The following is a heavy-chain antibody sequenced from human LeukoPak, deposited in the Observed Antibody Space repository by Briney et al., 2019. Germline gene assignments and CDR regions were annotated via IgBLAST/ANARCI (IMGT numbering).Heavy chain of an antibody. V-gene: IGHV5-51*01. CDR3: ARRAARSSSFDY. D-gene: IGHD6-13*01. J-gene: IGHJ4*02. CDR2: IYPGDSDT. CDR1: GYSFTSYW. Sequence: GESLKISCKGSGYSFTSYWIGWVRQMPGKGLEWMGIIYPGDSDTRYGPSFQGQVTISAGKSISTAYLQWSSLKASDTDMYYCARRAARSSSFDYWGQGTLVTVSS.